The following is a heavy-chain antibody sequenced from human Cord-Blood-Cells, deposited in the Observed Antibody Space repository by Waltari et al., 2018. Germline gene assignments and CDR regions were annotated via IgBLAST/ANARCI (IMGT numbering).Heavy chain of an antibody. CDR3: ARGSSSWYYGMDV. CDR1: GGSISRSSYY. J-gene: IGHJ6*02. Sequence: QLQLQESGPGLVKPSETLSLTCTVSGGSISRSSYYWGWISLPPGKGLEWIGSIYYSGSTYYNPSLKSRVTISVDTSKNQCSLKLSSVTAADTAVYYCARGSSSWYYGMDVWGQGTTVTVSS. D-gene: IGHD6-13*01. V-gene: IGHV4-39*01. CDR2: IYYSGST.